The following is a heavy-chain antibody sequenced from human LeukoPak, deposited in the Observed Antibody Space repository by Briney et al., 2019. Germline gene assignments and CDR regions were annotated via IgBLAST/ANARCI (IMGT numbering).Heavy chain of an antibody. CDR3: ARDTFPYYYDSSGYNVEDAFDV. J-gene: IGHJ3*01. D-gene: IGHD3-22*01. V-gene: IGHV3-7*01. CDR1: GFTFSSYG. CDR2: IKQDGSEK. Sequence: GGSLRLSCAASGFTFSSYGMHWVRQAPGKGLEWVANIKQDGSEKYYVDSVKGRFTISRDNAKNSLYLQMNSLRAEDTAVYYCARDTFPYYYDSSGYNVEDAFDVWGQGTMVTVSS.